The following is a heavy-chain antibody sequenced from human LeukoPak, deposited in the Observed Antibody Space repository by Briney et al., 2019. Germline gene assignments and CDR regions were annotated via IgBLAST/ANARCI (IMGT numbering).Heavy chain of an antibody. D-gene: IGHD1-26*01. Sequence: PSETLSLTCTVSGGSISSYYWSWIRQPPGKGLEWIGYIYYSGSTNYNPSLKSRVTISVDTSKNQFSLKLSSVTAADTAVYYCARHIEWERPYFDYWGQGTLVTVSS. CDR1: GGSISSYY. CDR3: ARHIEWERPYFDY. CDR2: IYYSGST. V-gene: IGHV4-59*08. J-gene: IGHJ4*02.